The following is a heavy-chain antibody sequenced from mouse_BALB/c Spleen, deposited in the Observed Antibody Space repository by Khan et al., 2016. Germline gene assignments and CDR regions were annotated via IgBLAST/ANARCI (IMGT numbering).Heavy chain of an antibody. CDR3: ARGAY. CDR2: ILPGSGST. V-gene: IGHV1-9*01. Sequence: QVQLKQSGAELMKPGASVKISCKATGYTFSRYWIEWVKERPGHGLEWIGEILPGSGSTDYNEKFKGKATFTAETSSNTAYIQLSGLISEDSAVYYCARGAYWGQGTLVTVSA. CDR1: GYTFSRYW. J-gene: IGHJ3*01.